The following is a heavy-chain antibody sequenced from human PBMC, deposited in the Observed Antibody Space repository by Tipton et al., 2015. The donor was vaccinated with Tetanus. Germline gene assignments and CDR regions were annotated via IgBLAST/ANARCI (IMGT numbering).Heavy chain of an antibody. CDR3: AGEADCSGGSCFSGDFDT. J-gene: IGHJ4*02. D-gene: IGHD2-15*01. CDR2: SWYDGTDK. Sequence: SLRLSCAASGFIFSSYGIHWVRQAPGKGLEWLAVSWYDGTDKYYADSVKGRFTISRDNSKNTLYLQMNSLRAEETALYYCAGEADCSGGSCFSGDFDTWGQGTQVTVSS. V-gene: IGHV3-33*01. CDR1: GFIFSSYG.